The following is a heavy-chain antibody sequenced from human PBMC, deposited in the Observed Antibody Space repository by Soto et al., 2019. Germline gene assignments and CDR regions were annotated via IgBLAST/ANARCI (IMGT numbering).Heavy chain of an antibody. Sequence: ASLKVSCKASGYTFTEYYLYCERQPPGQGPEWLGGINPRTGDTNQAQKFQGRVTMTRDMSLTTAYMELHRLTSDDTAVYYCARDPIGGGAPYYFDYWGQGSLVTVSS. CDR1: GYTFTEYY. D-gene: IGHD3-16*01. CDR3: ARDPIGGGAPYYFDY. CDR2: INPRTGDT. J-gene: IGHJ4*02. V-gene: IGHV1-2*02.